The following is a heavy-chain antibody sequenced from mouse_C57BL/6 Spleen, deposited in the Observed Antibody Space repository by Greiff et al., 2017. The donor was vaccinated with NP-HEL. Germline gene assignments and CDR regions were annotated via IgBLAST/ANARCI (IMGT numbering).Heavy chain of an antibody. CDR2: IDPSDSET. V-gene: IGHV1-52*01. Sequence: QVQLQQPGAELVRPGSSVKLSCKASGYTFTSYWMHWVKQRPIQGLEWIGNIDPSDSETHYNQKFKDKATLTVDKSSSTAYMQLSSLTSEDSAVYYCASDYGASMDYWGQGTSLTVSS. CDR1: GYTFTSYW. J-gene: IGHJ4*01. D-gene: IGHD2-4*01. CDR3: ASDYGASMDY.